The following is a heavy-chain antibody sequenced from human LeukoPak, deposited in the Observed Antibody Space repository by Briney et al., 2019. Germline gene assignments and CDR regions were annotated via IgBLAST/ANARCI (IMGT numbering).Heavy chain of an antibody. CDR2: INHSGIT. D-gene: IGHD3-22*01. Sequence: SETLSLTCTVSGGSISSSSYYWSWIRQPPGKGLEWIGEINHSGITNYNPSLKSRVTISVDTSKNQFSLKLSSVTAADTAVYYCARVTGYMIEDYFDYWGQGTLVTVSS. J-gene: IGHJ4*02. CDR1: GGSISSSSYY. V-gene: IGHV4-39*07. CDR3: ARVTGYMIEDYFDY.